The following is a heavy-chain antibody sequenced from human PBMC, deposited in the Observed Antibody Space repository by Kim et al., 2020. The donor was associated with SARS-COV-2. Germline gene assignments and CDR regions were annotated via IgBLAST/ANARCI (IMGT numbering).Heavy chain of an antibody. J-gene: IGHJ4*02. CDR2: IWYDGSNK. CDR1: GFTFSSYG. Sequence: GGSLRLSCAASGFTFSSYGMHWVRQAPGKGLEWVAVIWYDGSNKYYADSVKGRFTISRDNSKNTLYLQMNRLRAEDTAVYYCAREPTPYSSSWYAFDYWGQGTLVTVSS. CDR3: AREPTPYSSSWYAFDY. V-gene: IGHV3-33*01. D-gene: IGHD6-13*01.